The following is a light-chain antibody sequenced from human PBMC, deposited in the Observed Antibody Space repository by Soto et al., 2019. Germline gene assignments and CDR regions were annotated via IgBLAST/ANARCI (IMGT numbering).Light chain of an antibody. CDR1: SSNIGSNT. V-gene: IGLV1-44*01. CDR2: SNT. CDR3: ASWDDSLNGVV. Sequence: QSVLTQPLSASGTPGQRVTISCSGSSSNIGSNTVNWYQQLPGTAPKLLIYSNTLRPSGVPDRFSGSKSGTLASLAISGLQSEDESGYYCASWDDSLNGVVFGGGTQLTVL. J-gene: IGLJ2*01.